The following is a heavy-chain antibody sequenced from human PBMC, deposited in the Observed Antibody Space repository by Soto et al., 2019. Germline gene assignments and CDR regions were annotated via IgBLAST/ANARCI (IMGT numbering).Heavy chain of an antibody. CDR2: INLNDGGT. Sequence: ASVKVSCKTSEYSFGDYYLHWVRQALEQGLEWMGWINLNDGGTNSPRKFQGRLTMTRDKSITTVYMQLSRLRSDDSAVDFCVRDAPSHQSIFDLWGPGTLVTVSS. D-gene: IGHD2-2*01. J-gene: IGHJ4*02. CDR1: EYSFGDYY. CDR3: VRDAPSHQSIFDL. V-gene: IGHV1-2*02.